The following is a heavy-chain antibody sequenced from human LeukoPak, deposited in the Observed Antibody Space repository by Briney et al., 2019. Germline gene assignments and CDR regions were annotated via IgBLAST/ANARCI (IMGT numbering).Heavy chain of an antibody. CDR1: GYTFTAYY. Sequence: ASVKVSCKASGYTFTAYYIYWVRQAPGQGLEWMGWTNPKNGGTNYAQKFQGRATMTSDTSISTAYMDLNSLKSDDTAVYYCARRVTAASGFDYWGQGTLVTVSS. D-gene: IGHD6-13*01. CDR2: TNPKNGGT. J-gene: IGHJ4*02. V-gene: IGHV1-2*02. CDR3: ARRVTAASGFDY.